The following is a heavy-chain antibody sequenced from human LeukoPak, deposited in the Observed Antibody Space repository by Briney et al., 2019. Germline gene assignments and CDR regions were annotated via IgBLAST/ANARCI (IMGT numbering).Heavy chain of an antibody. CDR3: AKEQSFGSSPLVDH. CDR1: GVMFPSYW. V-gene: IGHV3-7*05. CDR2: IKQDGSEK. J-gene: IGHJ4*02. D-gene: IGHD6-13*01. Sequence: AGGSLRLSCAASGVMFPSYWMTWVRQAPGKGLEWVANIKQDGSEKYYVDSVKGRFTISRDNAKNSVYLQMNSLRAEDTAVYYCAKEQSFGSSPLVDHWGQGTLVTVSS.